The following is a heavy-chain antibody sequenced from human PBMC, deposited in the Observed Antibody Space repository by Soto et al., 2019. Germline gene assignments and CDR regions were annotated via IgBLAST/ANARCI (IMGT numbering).Heavy chain of an antibody. Sequence: ASLKISCKDTGYTFTGYYMHWVRQAPGQGLEWMGWINPNSGGTNYAQKFQGRVTMTRDTSISTAYMELSRLRSDDTAVYYCARELEWLVRGTYYFYGIDVQGQVTTFT. CDR3: ARELEWLVRGTYYFYGIDV. V-gene: IGHV1-2*02. CDR2: INPNSGGT. D-gene: IGHD6-19*01. CDR1: GYTFTGYY. J-gene: IGHJ6*02.